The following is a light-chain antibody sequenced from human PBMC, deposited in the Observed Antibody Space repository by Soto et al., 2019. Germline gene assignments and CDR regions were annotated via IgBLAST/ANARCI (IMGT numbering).Light chain of an antibody. J-gene: IGLJ1*01. CDR2: DVT. CDR3: CSYEGRXF. V-gene: IGLV2-11*01. Sequence: QSVLTQPRSVSGSPGQSVTISCTGTSSDVGVSRSVSWYQQHPGKAPKLIISDVTKRPSGVPYRFSGSKSGNTASLTISGPQAADEADYYCCSYEGRXFFGTGTKVT. CDR1: SSDVGVSRS.